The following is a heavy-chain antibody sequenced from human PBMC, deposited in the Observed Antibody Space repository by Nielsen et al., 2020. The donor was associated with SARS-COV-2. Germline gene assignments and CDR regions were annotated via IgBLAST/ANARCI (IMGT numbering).Heavy chain of an antibody. V-gene: IGHV3-53*05. CDR3: AREGYYDSSFDP. J-gene: IGHJ5*02. Sequence: GESLKISCAASGFTVSSNYMSWVRQAPGKGLEWVSVIYSGGSTYYADSVKGRFTISRDNSKNTLYLQMNSLRAEDTAVYYCAREGYYDSSFDPWGQGTLVTVSS. CDR1: GFTVSSNY. CDR2: IYSGGST. D-gene: IGHD3-22*01.